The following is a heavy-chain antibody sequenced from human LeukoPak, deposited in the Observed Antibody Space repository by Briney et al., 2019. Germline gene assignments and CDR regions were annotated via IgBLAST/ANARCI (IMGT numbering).Heavy chain of an antibody. V-gene: IGHV3-74*01. Sequence: GGSLRLSCAASGFTFSSHWMHWVRHGPGKGLAWVSNISPDGSTTTYAGSVKGRFTISRDNAKNTLYLQMNSLRADDTAVYFCTRSGGRNFDYWGQGTLVTVSS. D-gene: IGHD2-15*01. J-gene: IGHJ4*02. CDR3: TRSGGRNFDY. CDR2: ISPDGSTT. CDR1: GFTFSSHW.